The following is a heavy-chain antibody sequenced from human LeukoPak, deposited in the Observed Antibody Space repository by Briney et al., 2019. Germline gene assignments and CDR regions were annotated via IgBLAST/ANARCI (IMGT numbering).Heavy chain of an antibody. D-gene: IGHD3-9*01. Sequence: GASVKVSCKASGYTFTSYYMHWVRQAPGQGLEWMGIINPSGGSTSYAQKFQGRVTMTRDMSTSTVYMELSSLRSEDTAVYYCAREAYYDITTDAFDIWGQGTMVTVSS. J-gene: IGHJ3*02. CDR3: AREAYYDITTDAFDI. CDR2: INPSGGST. V-gene: IGHV1-46*01. CDR1: GYTFTSYY.